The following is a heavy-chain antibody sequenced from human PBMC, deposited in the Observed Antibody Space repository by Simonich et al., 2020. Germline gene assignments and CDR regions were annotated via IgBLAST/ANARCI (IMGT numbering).Heavy chain of an antibody. J-gene: IGHJ3*02. CDR2: IYYSGSP. Sequence: QLQLQESGPGLVKPSETLSLTCTVSGGSISSSSYYWGGIRQPPGKGLEWIGSIYYSGSPDYNPSLKSRFTISVDTSKNQFSLKLSSVTAADTAVYYCARHAGFAFDIWGQGTMVTVSS. D-gene: IGHD6-13*01. CDR1: GGSISSSSYY. CDR3: ARHAGFAFDI. V-gene: IGHV4-39*01.